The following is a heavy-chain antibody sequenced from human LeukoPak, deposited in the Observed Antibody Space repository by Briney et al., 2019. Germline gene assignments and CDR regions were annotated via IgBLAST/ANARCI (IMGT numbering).Heavy chain of an antibody. CDR1: GYTFTSYD. J-gene: IGHJ5*02. V-gene: IGHV1-8*01. CDR2: ISAYNGNT. CDR3: ARSNNWFDP. Sequence: ASVKVSCKASGYTFTSYDINWVRQAPGQGLEWMGWISAYNGNTNYAQKLQGRVTMTRNTSISTAYMELSSLRSEDTAVYYCARSNNWFDPWGQGTLVTVSS.